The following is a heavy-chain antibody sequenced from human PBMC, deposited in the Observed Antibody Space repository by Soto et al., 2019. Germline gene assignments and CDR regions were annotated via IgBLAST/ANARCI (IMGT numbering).Heavy chain of an antibody. V-gene: IGHV3-21*01. CDR2: ISSSSSYI. Sequence: GGSLRLSCAASGFTFSSYSMNWVHQAPGKGLEWVSSISSSSSYIYYADSVKGRFTISRDNAKNSLYLQMNSLRAEDTAVYYCASRLSRRYDSSGYSDYWGQGTLVTVSS. D-gene: IGHD3-22*01. CDR3: ASRLSRRYDSSGYSDY. CDR1: GFTFSSYS. J-gene: IGHJ4*02.